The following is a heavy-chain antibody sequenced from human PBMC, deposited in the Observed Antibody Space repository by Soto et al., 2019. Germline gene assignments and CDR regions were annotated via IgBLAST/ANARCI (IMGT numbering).Heavy chain of an antibody. Sequence: GGSLRLSCAASGFTFSSYGMHWVRQAPGKGLEWVAVIWYDGSNKYYADSVKGRFTISRDNSKNTLYLQMNSLRAEDTAVYYSARDFPNDSGYDYLPQDPLDGYPLDYRGQGTLVTVSS. CDR1: GFTFSSYG. CDR2: IWYDGSNK. CDR3: ARDFPNDSGYDYLPQDPLDGYPLDY. V-gene: IGHV3-33*01. J-gene: IGHJ4*02. D-gene: IGHD5-12*01.